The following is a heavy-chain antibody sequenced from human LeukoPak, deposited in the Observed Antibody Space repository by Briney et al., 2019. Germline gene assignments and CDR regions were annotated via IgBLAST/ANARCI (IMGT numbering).Heavy chain of an antibody. Sequence: SETLSLTCTVSGGSISSYCWSWIRQPPGKGLEWIGYIYYSGSTNYNPSLKSRVTISVDTSKNQFSLKLSSVTAADTAVYYCAREKRTKGYYYYMDVWGKGTSVTVSS. J-gene: IGHJ6*03. D-gene: IGHD2-8*01. CDR3: AREKRTKGYYYYMDV. V-gene: IGHV4-59*01. CDR1: GGSISSYC. CDR2: IYYSGST.